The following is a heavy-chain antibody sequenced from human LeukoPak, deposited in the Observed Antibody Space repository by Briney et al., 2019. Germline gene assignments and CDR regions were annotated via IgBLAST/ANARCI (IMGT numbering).Heavy chain of an antibody. CDR3: TRDNYYDSSVYSKYYFDY. V-gene: IGHV3-64D*06. CDR2: ISSNGGST. CDR1: GFTFSSYA. Sequence: QPGGSLRLSCSASGFTFSSYAMHWVRQAPGKGLEYVSAISSNGGSTYYADSVKGRFTISGDNSKNTLYLQMSSLRAEDTAVYYCTRDNYYDSSVYSKYYFDYWGQGTLVTVSS. D-gene: IGHD3-22*01. J-gene: IGHJ4*02.